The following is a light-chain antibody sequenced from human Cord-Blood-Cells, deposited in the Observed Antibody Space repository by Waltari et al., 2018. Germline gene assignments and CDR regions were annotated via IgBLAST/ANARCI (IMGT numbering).Light chain of an antibody. CDR1: QSLVHRDGNTY. CDR3: TQATQYPPT. Sequence: DIVMTQTPLSSPVIFGQPAPIPCRSSQSLVHRDGNTYLSWHQQKPGQPPRLLIYEISNLFTGVPDRFSGSGAGTDFTLKISRVQAEDVAVYYCTQATQYPPTFGQGTKLEIK. V-gene: IGKV2-24*01. J-gene: IGKJ2*01. CDR2: EIS.